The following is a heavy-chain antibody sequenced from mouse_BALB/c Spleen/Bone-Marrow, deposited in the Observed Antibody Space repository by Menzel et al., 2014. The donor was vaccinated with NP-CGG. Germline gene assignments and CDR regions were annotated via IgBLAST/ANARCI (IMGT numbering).Heavy chain of an antibody. CDR3: TRRPLQANSYFDC. D-gene: IGHD3-2*02. CDR1: GFTFSSYG. CDR2: ISSGGSST. Sequence: EVMLVESGGDLVKPGGSLKLSCVASGFTFSSYGMSWVRQTPDKRLEWVATISSGGSSTYYPASVKGRFTISRDNAKRTLYLQMSSLNSEDTAMYYCTRRPLQANSYFDCWGQGTTLTVSS. J-gene: IGHJ2*01. V-gene: IGHV5-6*02.